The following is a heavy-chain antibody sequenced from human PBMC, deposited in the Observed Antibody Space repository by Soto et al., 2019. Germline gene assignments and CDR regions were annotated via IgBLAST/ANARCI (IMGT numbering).Heavy chain of an antibody. Sequence: ASVKVSSKASGGTFSSYAISWVRQAPGQGLEWMGGIFPIFGTANYAQKFQGRVTITADESTSTAYMELSSLRSEDTAVYYCARTYCTNGVCYPRPMPDVWGQGTTVTVSS. J-gene: IGHJ6*02. CDR2: IFPIFGTA. CDR1: GGTFSSYA. D-gene: IGHD2-8*01. V-gene: IGHV1-69*13. CDR3: ARTYCTNGVCYPRPMPDV.